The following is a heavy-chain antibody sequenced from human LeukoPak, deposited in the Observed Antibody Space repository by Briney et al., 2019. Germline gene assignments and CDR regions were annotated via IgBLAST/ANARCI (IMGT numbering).Heavy chain of an antibody. D-gene: IGHD3-22*01. J-gene: IGHJ4*02. CDR2: ISSSSSYI. V-gene: IGHV3-21*01. Sequence: PGGSLRLSCAASGFTFSSYSMYWVRQAPGKGLEWVSSISSSSSYIYYADSVKGRFTISRDNSKNTLYLQMNSLRAEDTAVYYCAKVLTYYYDSSGYPGDYWGQGTLVTVSS. CDR1: GFTFSSYS. CDR3: AKVLTYYYDSSGYPGDY.